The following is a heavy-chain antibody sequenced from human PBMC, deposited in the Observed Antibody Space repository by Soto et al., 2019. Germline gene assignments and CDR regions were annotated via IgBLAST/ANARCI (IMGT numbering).Heavy chain of an antibody. CDR2: ISGSGGST. CDR1: GFTFSSYT. Sequence: GGSLRLSCAASGFTFSSYTMSWVRQAPGKGLEWVSAISGSGGSTYYADSVEGRFTISRDNSKNTLYLQMNSLRAEDTAVYYCAKDPWFGELWSSDGPNDYWGQGTLVTVSS. V-gene: IGHV3-23*01. D-gene: IGHD3-10*01. CDR3: AKDPWFGELWSSDGPNDY. J-gene: IGHJ4*02.